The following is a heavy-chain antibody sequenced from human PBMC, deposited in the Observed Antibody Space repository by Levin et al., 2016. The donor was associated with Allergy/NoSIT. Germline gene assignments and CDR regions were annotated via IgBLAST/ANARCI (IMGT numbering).Heavy chain of an antibody. CDR3: VYDSSGFDY. J-gene: IGHJ4*02. CDR2: ISYDGSNK. Sequence: GGSLRLSCAASGFTFSSYGMHWVRQAPGKGLEWVAVISYDGSNKYYADSVKGRFTISRDNSKNTLYLQMNSLRAEDTAVYYCVYDSSGFDYWGQGTLVTVSS. V-gene: IGHV3-30*03. D-gene: IGHD3-22*01. CDR1: GFTFSSYG.